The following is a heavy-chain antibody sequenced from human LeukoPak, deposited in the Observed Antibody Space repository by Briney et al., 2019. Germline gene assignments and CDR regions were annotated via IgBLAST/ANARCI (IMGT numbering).Heavy chain of an antibody. J-gene: IGHJ5*02. V-gene: IGHV4-39*01. Sequence: SETLSLTCTVSGGSISSSSYYWGWIRQPPGKGLEWIGGIYYSGSTYYNPSLKSRVTISVDTSKNQFSLKLSSVTAADTAVYYCARPKGSSSTWFDPWGQGTLVTVSS. CDR3: ARPKGSSSTWFDP. D-gene: IGHD6-6*01. CDR2: IYYSGST. CDR1: GGSISSSSYY.